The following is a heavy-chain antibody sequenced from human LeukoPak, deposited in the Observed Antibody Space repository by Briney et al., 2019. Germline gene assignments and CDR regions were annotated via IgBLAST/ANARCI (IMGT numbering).Heavy chain of an antibody. J-gene: IGHJ4*02. CDR1: GYSISSGYY. D-gene: IGHD3-3*01. V-gene: IGHV4-38-2*02. CDR2: IYHSGST. Sequence: PSETLSLTCTVSGYSISSGYYWGWIRQPPGKGLEWIGSIYHSGSTYYNPSLKSRVTISVDTSKNQFSLKLSSVTAAGTAVYYCARVVYTIFGVVIDYFDYWGQGTLVTVSS. CDR3: ARVVYTIFGVVIDYFDY.